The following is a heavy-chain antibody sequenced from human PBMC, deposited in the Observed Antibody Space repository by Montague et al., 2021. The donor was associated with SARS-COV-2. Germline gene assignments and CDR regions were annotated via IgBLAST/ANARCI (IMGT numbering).Heavy chain of an antibody. V-gene: IGHV4-61*10. CDR2: IYTSGST. J-gene: IGHJ4*02. CDR3: ARGDVEMATIKSGGPFYHFDY. D-gene: IGHD5-24*01. Sequence: SETLSLTCTVSGGSISSGSYYWNWIRQPAGKGLEWIGSIYTSGSTNYNPSLKSRVTISVDTSKNQFSLKLSSVTAADTAVYYCARGDVEMATIKSGGPFYHFDYWGQGTLVTVSS. CDR1: GGSISSGSYY.